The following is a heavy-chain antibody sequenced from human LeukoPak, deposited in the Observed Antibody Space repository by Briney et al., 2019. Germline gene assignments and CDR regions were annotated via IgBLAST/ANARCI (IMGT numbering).Heavy chain of an antibody. V-gene: IGHV3-74*01. CDR2: ISGDGSRT. Sequence: GGSLRLSCAASGFTFSSYWMHWVRQGPGKGLVWVSYISGDGSRTTYADSVKGRFTISRDNAKNTLDLRMNSLRAEDTAVYYCARGGWGTAIDYWAQGTLVTVSS. D-gene: IGHD1-7*01. CDR3: ARGGWGTAIDY. CDR1: GFTFSSYW. J-gene: IGHJ4*02.